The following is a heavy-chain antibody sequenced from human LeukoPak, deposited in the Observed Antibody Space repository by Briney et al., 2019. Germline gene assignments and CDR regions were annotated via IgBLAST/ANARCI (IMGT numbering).Heavy chain of an antibody. CDR2: TGSTGVST. V-gene: IGHV3-23*01. CDR1: GSTFSSYA. J-gene: IGHJ4*02. D-gene: IGHD2-2*01. Sequence: GGSLRLSCAASGSTFSSYAMNWVRQAPGKGLEWVSGTGSTGVSTFYADSVKGRFTVPRDNSKNTLSLQMNSLRAEDTAVYYCAKDPGVVPAHYFDYWGQGTLVTVSS. CDR3: AKDPGVVPAHYFDY.